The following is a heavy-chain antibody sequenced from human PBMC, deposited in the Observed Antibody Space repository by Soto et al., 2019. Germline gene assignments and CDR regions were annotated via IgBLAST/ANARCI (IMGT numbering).Heavy chain of an antibody. J-gene: IGHJ6*02. V-gene: IGHV4-39*01. Sequence: PSETLSLTCTVSGGSISSSSYYWGWIRQPPGKGLEWIGSIYYSGSTYYNPSLKSRVTISVDTSKNQFSLKLSSVTAADTAVYYCASIVVVTAISYSGMDVWGQGTTVTVSS. D-gene: IGHD2-21*02. CDR1: GGSISSSSYY. CDR2: IYYSGST. CDR3: ASIVVVTAISYSGMDV.